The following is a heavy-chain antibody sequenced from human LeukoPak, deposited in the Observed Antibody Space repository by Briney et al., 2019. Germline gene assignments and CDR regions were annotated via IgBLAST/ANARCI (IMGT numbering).Heavy chain of an antibody. Sequence: GGSLRLSCAASGFTFSSYGMHWVRQAPGKGLEWVAVISYDGSNKYYADSVKGRFTISRDNSKNTLYLQMNSLRAEDTAVYYCAKDLWKWGYGGRFDYWGQGTLVTVSS. CDR2: ISYDGSNK. V-gene: IGHV3-30*18. CDR1: GFTFSSYG. J-gene: IGHJ4*02. D-gene: IGHD5-12*01. CDR3: AKDLWKWGYGGRFDY.